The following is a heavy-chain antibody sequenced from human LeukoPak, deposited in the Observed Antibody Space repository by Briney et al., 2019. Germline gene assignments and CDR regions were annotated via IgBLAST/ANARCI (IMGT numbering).Heavy chain of an antibody. CDR3: ARSYYYDSSGYFDY. V-gene: IGHV4-38-2*02. Sequence: PSETLSLTCTVSGYSISSGYYWGWIRQPPGKGLEWIGSIYYSGSTYYNPSLKSRVTISVDTSKNQFSLKLSSVTAADTAVYYCARSYYYDSSGYFDYWGQGTLVTVSS. D-gene: IGHD3-22*01. CDR2: IYYSGST. J-gene: IGHJ4*02. CDR1: GYSISSGYY.